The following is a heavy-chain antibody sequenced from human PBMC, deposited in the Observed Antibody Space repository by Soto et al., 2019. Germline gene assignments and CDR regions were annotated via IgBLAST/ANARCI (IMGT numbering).Heavy chain of an antibody. Sequence: EVQILESGGGMVQPGGSLRLSCAGSGFMFSSFAMTWVRQAPGKGLEGVSTTRSNGEHTYYADSVKGRFTVSRDNSKTTLFLEMSSLRAEDSAIYYCAKDSKSVSVSAARVYGMDVWGQGTTVTVSS. CDR2: TRSNGEHT. J-gene: IGHJ6*02. D-gene: IGHD2-2*01. CDR1: GFMFSSFA. V-gene: IGHV3-23*01. CDR3: AKDSKSVSVSAARVYGMDV.